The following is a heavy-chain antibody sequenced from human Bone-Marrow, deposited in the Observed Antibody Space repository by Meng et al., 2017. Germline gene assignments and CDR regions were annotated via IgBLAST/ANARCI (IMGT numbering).Heavy chain of an antibody. V-gene: IGHV7-4-1*02. Sequence: VESVQSGVGLKSLGAQTKFPCKASGLPVTSYAMSGVRQAHGQGLEWMGWINSDTGNPTYAQGFTGRFVFSLDTSVSTAYLQISSLKAEDTAVYYCTRDPGAIAVAGLEDYWGQGTLVTVSS. CDR2: INSDTGNP. CDR3: TRDPGAIAVAGLEDY. J-gene: IGHJ4*02. CDR1: GLPVTSYA. D-gene: IGHD6-19*01.